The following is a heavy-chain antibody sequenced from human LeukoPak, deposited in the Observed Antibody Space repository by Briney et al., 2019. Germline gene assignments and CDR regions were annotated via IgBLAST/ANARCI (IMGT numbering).Heavy chain of an antibody. D-gene: IGHD3-10*01. CDR2: IKQDASEK. CDR1: GFTFSNYW. CDR3: AKDKSLWFGEPHPFDY. J-gene: IGHJ4*02. V-gene: IGHV3-7*03. Sequence: PGGSLRLSCAASGFTFSNYWMSWVRQAPGKGLEWVANIKQDASEKYYVDSVKGRFTISRDNAKNSLYLQMNSLRAEDTAVYYCAKDKSLWFGEPHPFDYWGQGTLVTVSS.